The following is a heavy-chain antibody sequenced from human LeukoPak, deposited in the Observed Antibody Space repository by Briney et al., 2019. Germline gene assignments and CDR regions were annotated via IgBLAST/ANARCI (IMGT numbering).Heavy chain of an antibody. CDR2: INTNTGNP. CDR3: AGKIAWWALDI. CDR1: GYTFTSYA. V-gene: IGHV7-4-1*02. D-gene: IGHD2-8*02. Sequence: VSVKVSCKASGYTFTSYAMNWVRQAPGQGLEWMGWINTNTGNPTYAQGFTGRFVFSLDTSVSTAYLQISSLKAEDTAVYYCAGKIAWWALDIWGQGTMVTVSS. J-gene: IGHJ3*02.